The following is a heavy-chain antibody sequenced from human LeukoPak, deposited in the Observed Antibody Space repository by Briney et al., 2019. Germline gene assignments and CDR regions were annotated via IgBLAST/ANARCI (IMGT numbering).Heavy chain of an antibody. J-gene: IGHJ4*02. CDR3: AKETRLDSSGSDY. D-gene: IGHD3-22*01. V-gene: IGHV1-2*02. CDR1: GYTFTGYY. Sequence: ASVKVSCKASGYTFTGYYMHWVRQAPGQGLEWMGWINPNSGGTNYAQKFQGRVTMTRDTSISTAYMELSRLRSDDTAVYYCAKETRLDSSGSDYWGQGTLVTVSS. CDR2: INPNSGGT.